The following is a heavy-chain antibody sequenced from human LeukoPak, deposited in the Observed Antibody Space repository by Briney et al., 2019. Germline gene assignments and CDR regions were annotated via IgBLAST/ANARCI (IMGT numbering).Heavy chain of an antibody. CDR3: AKDGGYSGYDYVPDFDY. D-gene: IGHD5-12*01. J-gene: IGHJ4*02. CDR2: ISGNGGST. CDR1: GFTFSSYA. Sequence: GGSLRLSCAASGFTFSSYAMSWVRQAPGKGLEWVSAISGNGGSTYYADSVKGRFTISRDNSKNTLYLQMNSLRAEDTAVYYCAKDGGYSGYDYVPDFDYWGQGTLVTVSS. V-gene: IGHV3-23*01.